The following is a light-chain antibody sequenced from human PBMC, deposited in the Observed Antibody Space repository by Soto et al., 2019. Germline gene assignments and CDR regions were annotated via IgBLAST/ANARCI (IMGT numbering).Light chain of an antibody. CDR1: SSDVGGYNY. CDR2: EVS. V-gene: IGLV2-14*01. J-gene: IGLJ1*01. Sequence: QSALTQPASVSGSPGQSITISCTGTSSDVGGYNYVSWYQQHPGKAPKLMIYEVSNRPSGVSNRFSGSKSGNTASLTISGLQAEDEADYYCSSYTCSSSPYVFGTGTQLTVL. CDR3: SSYTCSSSPYV.